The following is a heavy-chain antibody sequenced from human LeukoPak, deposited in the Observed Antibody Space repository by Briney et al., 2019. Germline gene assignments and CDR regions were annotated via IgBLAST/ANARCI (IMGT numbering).Heavy chain of an antibody. D-gene: IGHD6-19*01. CDR1: GGSISSYY. CDR3: ARDPYRYSSGWYSGSGWFDP. Sequence: SETLSLTCTVSGGSISSYYWSWIRQPPGKGLEWIGYIYYSGSTNYNPSLKSRVTISVYTSKNQFSLKLSSVTAADTAVYYCARDPYRYSSGWYSGSGWFDPWGQGTLVTVSS. J-gene: IGHJ5*02. V-gene: IGHV4-59*01. CDR2: IYYSGST.